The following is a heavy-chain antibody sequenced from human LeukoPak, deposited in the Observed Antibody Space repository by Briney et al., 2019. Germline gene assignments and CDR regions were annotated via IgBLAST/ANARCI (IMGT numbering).Heavy chain of an antibody. Sequence: GGSLRLSCAASGFTFSSYAMSWVRQAPGKGLEWVSAISGSGGSTYYADSVKGRFAISRDNSKNTLYLQMNSLRAEDTAVYYCAKDTYYYGSGSFTPNDYWGQGTLVTVSS. D-gene: IGHD3-10*01. CDR2: ISGSGGST. CDR1: GFTFSSYA. J-gene: IGHJ4*02. CDR3: AKDTYYYGSGSFTPNDY. V-gene: IGHV3-23*01.